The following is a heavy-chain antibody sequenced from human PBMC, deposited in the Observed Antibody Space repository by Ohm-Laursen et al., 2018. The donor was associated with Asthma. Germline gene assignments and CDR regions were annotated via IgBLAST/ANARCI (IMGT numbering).Heavy chain of an antibody. J-gene: IGHJ4*02. D-gene: IGHD3-9*01. V-gene: IGHV4-31*03. CDR1: GGSINSGNNY. CDR2: IYYSGLT. CDR3: VREDFDWPPGYCDY. Sequence: TLSLTCTVSGGSINSGNNYWSWIRQHPGKGLEWIGYIYYSGLTYSNPSLRSRVIISVDTSKNQFSLKLSSVTAADTAVYYCVREDFDWPPGYCDYWGQGTLVTVSS.